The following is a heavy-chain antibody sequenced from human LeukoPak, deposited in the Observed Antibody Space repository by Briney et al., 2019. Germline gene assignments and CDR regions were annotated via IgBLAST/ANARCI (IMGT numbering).Heavy chain of an antibody. V-gene: IGHV4-61*01. Sequence: NPSETLSLTCNVSGASVSSGSYYWSWIRQPPGKGLEWIGYIYYSGSTNYNPSLKSRVTISVDTSKNQFSLKLSSVTAADTAVYYCARDISSSSFAFDIWGQGTMVTVSS. CDR1: GASVSSGSYY. CDR2: IYYSGST. CDR3: ARDISSSSFAFDI. J-gene: IGHJ3*02. D-gene: IGHD6-6*01.